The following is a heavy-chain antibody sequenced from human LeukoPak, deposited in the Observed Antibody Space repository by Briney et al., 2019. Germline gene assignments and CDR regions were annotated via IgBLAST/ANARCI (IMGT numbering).Heavy chain of an antibody. CDR2: IYYSGDS. Sequence: PSETLSLTCLVSGGSISSHSNYWVWIRQPPGKGLEWIGSIYYSGDSYYNPSLESRVTMSVDTSKNLFSLRLRSVTAADSAVYYCARTDVVRGVITEYWGQGTLVTVSS. V-gene: IGHV4-39*01. D-gene: IGHD3-10*01. J-gene: IGHJ4*02. CDR1: GGSISSHSNY. CDR3: ARTDVVRGVITEY.